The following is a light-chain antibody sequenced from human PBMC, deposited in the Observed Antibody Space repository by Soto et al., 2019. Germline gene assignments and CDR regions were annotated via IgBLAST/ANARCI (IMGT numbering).Light chain of an antibody. CDR3: QSYDSSLSGSNV. V-gene: IGLV1-40*01. CDR2: GNS. CDR1: SSNIGAGYD. Sequence: QSVLTQPHSVSGAPGQRVTISCTGSSSNIGAGYDVHWYQQLPGTAPKLLIYGNSNRPSGVPDRCSGSKSGTSASLAITGLQAADEADYYCQSYDSSLSGSNVFGTGTKVTVL. J-gene: IGLJ1*01.